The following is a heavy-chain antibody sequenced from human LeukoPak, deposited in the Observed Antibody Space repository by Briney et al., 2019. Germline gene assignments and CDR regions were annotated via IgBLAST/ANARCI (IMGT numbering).Heavy chain of an antibody. D-gene: IGHD2-15*01. J-gene: IGHJ3*02. V-gene: IGHV1-69*13. CDR3: ARGKVVLPDAFDI. Sequence: SVKVSCKASGGTFSSYAISWARQAPGQGLEWMGWIIPIFGTANYAQKFQGRVTITADESTSTAYMELSSLRSEDTAVYYCARGKVVLPDAFDIWGQGTMVTVSS. CDR2: IIPIFGTA. CDR1: GGTFSSYA.